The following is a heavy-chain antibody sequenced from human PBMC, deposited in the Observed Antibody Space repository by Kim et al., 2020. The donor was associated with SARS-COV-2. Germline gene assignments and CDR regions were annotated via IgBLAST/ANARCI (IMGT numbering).Heavy chain of an antibody. V-gene: IGHV3-9*01. CDR2: SI. CDR3: AKLGEGNFDY. D-gene: IGHD3-16*01. J-gene: IGHJ4*02. Sequence: SIGYADSVKGRFTISRDNAKSSLYLQMNSLRAEDTALYYCAKLGEGNFDYWGQGTLVTVSP.